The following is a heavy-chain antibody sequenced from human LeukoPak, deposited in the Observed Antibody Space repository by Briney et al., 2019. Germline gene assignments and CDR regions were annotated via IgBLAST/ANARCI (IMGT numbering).Heavy chain of an antibody. CDR2: IRYDGGDE. CDR1: GFTLSNFG. Sequence: GVSLRLSCAASGFTLSNFGMHWVRQAPGKGLEWLAFIRYDGGDEQYADSVKGRFIISRDYFKNTLYLQMNSLRIEDSALYYCARGGRSVIRGPQATFDVWGQGTLVTVSS. V-gene: IGHV3-30*02. J-gene: IGHJ3*01. D-gene: IGHD3-10*01. CDR3: ARGGRSVIRGPQATFDV.